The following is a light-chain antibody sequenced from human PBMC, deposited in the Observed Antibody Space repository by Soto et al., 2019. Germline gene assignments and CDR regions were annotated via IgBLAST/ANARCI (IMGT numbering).Light chain of an antibody. CDR3: QQSYCTAT. J-gene: IGKJ2*01. CDR1: QSISSY. Sequence: DIQMTQSPSSLSASVGDRVTITCRASQSISSYLNWYQQKPGKAPKLPIYAASSLQSGVPSRFSGSGSGTDFTLTISSLQPEDFATYYCQQSYCTATFGQGTKLEIK. CDR2: AAS. V-gene: IGKV1-39*01.